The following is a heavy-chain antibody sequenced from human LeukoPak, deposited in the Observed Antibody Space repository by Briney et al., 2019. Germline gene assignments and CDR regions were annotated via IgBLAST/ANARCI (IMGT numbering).Heavy chain of an antibody. CDR1: GGSFSGYY. CDR2: INHSGST. CDR3: ARLSSGWYDRAITKKPTQSGRFHKTRRSEDY. D-gene: IGHD6-19*01. V-gene: IGHV4-34*01. Sequence: SETQSLTCAVYGGSFSGYYWSWIRQPPGKGLACIGEINHSGSTNYNPSLKSRVTISVDTSKNQFSLKLSSVTAADTAVYYCARLSSGWYDRAITKKPTQSGRFHKTRRSEDYWGQGTLVTVSS. J-gene: IGHJ4*02.